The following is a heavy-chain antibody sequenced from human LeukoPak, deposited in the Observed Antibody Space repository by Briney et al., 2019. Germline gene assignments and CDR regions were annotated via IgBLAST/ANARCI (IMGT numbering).Heavy chain of an antibody. J-gene: IGHJ4*02. CDR1: GFIFDNYA. D-gene: IGHD3-3*02. V-gene: IGHV3-9*01. Sequence: GGSLRLSWAASGFIFDNYAMHWVRQAPGKGLGCVSGVGVDSGTIESRDYVNGRFTIYRDNAKNSLYLQMNSLSTKDTALYYCAQDSRLLALTVQAFFDYWGQGTLVTVSS. CDR3: AQDSRLLALTVQAFFDY. CDR2: VGVDSGTI.